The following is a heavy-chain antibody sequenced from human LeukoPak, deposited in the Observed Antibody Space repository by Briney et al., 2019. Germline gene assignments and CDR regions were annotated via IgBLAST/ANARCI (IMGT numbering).Heavy chain of an antibody. Sequence: ASVKVSCKASGYTFTGYYMHWVRQAPGQGLEWMGWINPNSGGTNYAQKFQGRVTMIRDTSISTAYMELSRLRSDDTAVYYCARDFTYYYDSRAFGYWGQGTLVTVSS. D-gene: IGHD3-22*01. CDR3: ARDFTYYYDSRAFGY. J-gene: IGHJ4*02. V-gene: IGHV1-2*02. CDR1: GYTFTGYY. CDR2: INPNSGGT.